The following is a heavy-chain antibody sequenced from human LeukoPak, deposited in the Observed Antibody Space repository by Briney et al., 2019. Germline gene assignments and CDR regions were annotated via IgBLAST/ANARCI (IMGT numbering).Heavy chain of an antibody. D-gene: IGHD3/OR15-3a*01. CDR1: DGSISSSSYY. V-gene: IGHV4-39*01. CDR3: ARQTGSGLFILP. CDR2: IYYSGST. J-gene: IGHJ4*02. Sequence: SETLSLTCTVSDGSISSSSYYWGWIRQPPGKGLEWIGSIYYSGSTYYNPSLKSQVSISIDTSKNQFSLRLTSVTAADTAVYYCARQTGSGLFILPGGQGTLVTVSS.